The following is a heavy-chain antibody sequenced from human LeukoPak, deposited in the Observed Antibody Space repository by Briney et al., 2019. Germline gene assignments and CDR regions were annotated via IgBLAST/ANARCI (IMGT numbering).Heavy chain of an antibody. CDR1: GYTFTSYY. D-gene: IGHD2-2*01. V-gene: IGHV1-24*01. Sequence: ASVKVSCKASGYTFTSYYMHWVRQAPGKGLEWMGGFDPEDGETIYAQKFQGRVTMTEDTSTDTAYMELSSLRSEDTAVYYCATIVVVPAATINWFDPWGQGTLVTVSS. CDR3: ATIVVVPAATINWFDP. CDR2: FDPEDGET. J-gene: IGHJ5*02.